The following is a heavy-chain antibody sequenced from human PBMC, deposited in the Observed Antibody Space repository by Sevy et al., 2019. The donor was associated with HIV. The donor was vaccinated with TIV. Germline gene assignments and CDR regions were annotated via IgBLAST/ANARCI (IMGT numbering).Heavy chain of an antibody. CDR2: LYDTGST. CDR1: GGSMGSYC. CDR3: AREGGLVDYGMDV. J-gene: IGHJ6*02. D-gene: IGHD3-9*01. V-gene: IGHV4-59*01. Sequence: SETLSLTCTVSGGSMGSYCWTWIRQPPGKGLEWIGYLYDTGSTNYNPSLESRVTISIDTSKNQFSLNLSYVTAADTAVYYCAREGGLVDYGMDVWGQGITVTVSS.